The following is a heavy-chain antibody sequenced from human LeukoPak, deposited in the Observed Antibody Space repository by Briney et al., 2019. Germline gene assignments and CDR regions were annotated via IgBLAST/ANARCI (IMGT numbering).Heavy chain of an antibody. CDR2: IYYSGST. V-gene: IGHV4-31*03. J-gene: IGHJ4*02. D-gene: IGHD3-3*01. CDR1: GGSISSGGYY. CDR3: ARRMDPNDTIFGVVSQVPYDY. Sequence: PSQTLSLTCTVSGGSISSGGYYWSWIRQHPGKGLEWIGYIYYSGSTYYNPSLKSRVTISVDTSKNQFSLKLSSVTAADTAVYYCARRMDPNDTIFGVVSQVPYDYWGQGTLVTVSS.